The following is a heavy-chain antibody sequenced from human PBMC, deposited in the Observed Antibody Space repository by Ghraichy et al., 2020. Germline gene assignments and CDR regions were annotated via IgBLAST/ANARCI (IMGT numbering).Heavy chain of an antibody. CDR2: ISDDGDTT. V-gene: IGHV3-23*01. D-gene: IGHD3-3*01. CDR1: RFTFSNYA. J-gene: IGHJ4*02. CDR3: ASGDFWSGYRFDY. Sequence: GGSLRLSCAASRFTFSNYAMSWVRQAPGTGLEWVSSISDDGDTTSYADSVKGRFTVSRDKSKNTLYLQMNSLRVEDTAVYYCASGDFWSGYRFDYWGQGTLVTVSS.